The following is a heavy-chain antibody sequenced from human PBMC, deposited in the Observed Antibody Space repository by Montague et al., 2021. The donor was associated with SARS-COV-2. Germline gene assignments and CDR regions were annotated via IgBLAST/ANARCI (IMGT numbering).Heavy chain of an antibody. CDR2: IYSGASST. Sequence: SLRLSCAASGFTFRNYAMSWVRQAPGKGLEWVSVIYSGASSTYYADSVKGRFTISRDNSKNTLYLQINNLRAEDTAVYYCARDLAVVAATPFDYWGQGTLVTVSS. V-gene: IGHV3-23*03. D-gene: IGHD2-15*01. CDR3: ARDLAVVAATPFDY. J-gene: IGHJ4*02. CDR1: GFTFRNYA.